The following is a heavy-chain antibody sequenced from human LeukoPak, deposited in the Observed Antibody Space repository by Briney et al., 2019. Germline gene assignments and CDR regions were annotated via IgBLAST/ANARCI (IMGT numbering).Heavy chain of an antibody. CDR1: GFTLSSYG. J-gene: IGHJ4*02. Sequence: GGSLRLSCAASGFTLSSYGMHWVRQAPGKGLEWGAFIRYDGSHQYYADSVKGRFTISRDNSKNTLYLQMNSLRPEDTAVYYCARPLWFGELLSSSGEIGIYDFWGQGTLVTVSS. V-gene: IGHV3-30*02. CDR2: IRYDGSHQ. D-gene: IGHD3-10*01. CDR3: ARPLWFGELLSSSGEIGIYDF.